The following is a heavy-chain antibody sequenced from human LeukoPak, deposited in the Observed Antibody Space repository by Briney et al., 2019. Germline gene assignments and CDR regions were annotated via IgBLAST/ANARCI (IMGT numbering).Heavy chain of an antibody. CDR3: ARGRTYYYDSSGYFDY. CDR2: ISGSGGST. Sequence: GGSLRLSCAASGFTFSSYAMSWVRQAPGKGLEGVSAISGSGGSTYYADSVKGRFTISRDNSKNTLYLQMNSLRAEDTAVYYCARGRTYYYDSSGYFDYWGQGTLVTVSS. V-gene: IGHV3-23*01. D-gene: IGHD3-22*01. CDR1: GFTFSSYA. J-gene: IGHJ4*02.